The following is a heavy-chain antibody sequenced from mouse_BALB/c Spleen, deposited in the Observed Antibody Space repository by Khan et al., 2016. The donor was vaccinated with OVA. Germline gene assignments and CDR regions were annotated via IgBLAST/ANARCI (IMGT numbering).Heavy chain of an antibody. J-gene: IGHJ2*01. Sequence: QVQLKESGAELAKPGASVKMSCKASGYTFINYWILWVKQRPGQGLEWIGYINPSTGYTEYNQNFKDKATLTADKSSSTAYMQLSSLTSEDSAVFYCARCCLRWDFDYWGQGTTLTVSS. CDR1: GYTFINYW. V-gene: IGHV1-7*01. CDR3: ARCCLRWDFDY. D-gene: IGHD1-1*01. CDR2: INPSTGYT.